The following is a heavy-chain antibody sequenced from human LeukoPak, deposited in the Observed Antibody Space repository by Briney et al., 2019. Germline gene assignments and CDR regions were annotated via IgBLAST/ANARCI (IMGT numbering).Heavy chain of an antibody. D-gene: IGHD3-16*01. CDR1: GFTFSRYG. CDR2: IWFDGSHT. Sequence: PGGSLRLSCAASGFTFSRYGMHWVRQAPGKGLEWVAVIWFDGSHTDYADSVKGRFTISRDNSKNTLYLQMNELRDEDTAVYYCARDKDGGWYYFHSWGQGTLVTVSS. J-gene: IGHJ4*02. CDR3: ARDKDGGWYYFHS. V-gene: IGHV3-33*01.